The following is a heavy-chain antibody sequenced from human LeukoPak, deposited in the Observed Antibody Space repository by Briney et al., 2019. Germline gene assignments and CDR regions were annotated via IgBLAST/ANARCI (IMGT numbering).Heavy chain of an antibody. J-gene: IGHJ6*03. CDR3: ARVPSVVGYYYYYMDV. D-gene: IGHD4-23*01. Sequence: ASVKVSCKASGYTFTDYYIHWVRQAPGQGLEWMGIINPSGGSTSYAQKFQGRVTMTRDMSTSTVYMELSSLRSEDTAVYYCARVPSVVGYYYYYMDVWGKGTTVTVSS. CDR2: INPSGGST. CDR1: GYTFTDYY. V-gene: IGHV1-46*01.